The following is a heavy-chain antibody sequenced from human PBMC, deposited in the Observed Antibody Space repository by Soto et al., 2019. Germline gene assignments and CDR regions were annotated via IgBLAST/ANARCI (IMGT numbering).Heavy chain of an antibody. V-gene: IGHV3-48*03. CDR1: GLTFSSYE. CDR2: ISRSGSTI. J-gene: IGHJ6*02. Sequence: EVQLVESGGGLVQPGGSLRLSCAASGLTFSSYEMNWVRQAPGKGLEWVSYISRSGSTIYYADSVKGRVTLSRDNAKNSLYLQMNSLSAEDTAVYYCTRGHYYCMDVCGQGTTVTVSS. CDR3: TRGHYYCMDV.